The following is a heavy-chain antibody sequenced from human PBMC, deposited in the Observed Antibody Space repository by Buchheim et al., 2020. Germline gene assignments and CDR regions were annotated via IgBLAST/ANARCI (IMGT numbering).Heavy chain of an antibody. J-gene: IGHJ4*02. Sequence: QLQLQESGPGLVKPSETLSLSCTVSGGSIRGSGHYWAWVRQPPGKWLEWIGSIFDTGTAYYNPTLRSRVTMSVDTSTNQFSLKLSSVTAADTAVYFCARQGPTPKDFDYWGQGTL. CDR3: ARQGPTPKDFDY. V-gene: IGHV4-39*01. CDR2: IFDTGTA. CDR1: GGSIRGSGHY.